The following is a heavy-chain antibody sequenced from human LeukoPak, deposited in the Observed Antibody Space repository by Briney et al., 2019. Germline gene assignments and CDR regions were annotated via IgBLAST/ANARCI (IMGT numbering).Heavy chain of an antibody. CDR1: GGSISSSSYY. CDR3: ARREIPGSFDY. J-gene: IGHJ4*02. Sequence: SETRSLTCTVSGGSISSSSYYWGWIRQPPGKGLEWIGSIYYSGSTYYNPSLKSRVTISVDTSKNQFSLKLSSVTAADTAVYYCARREIPGSFDYWGQGTLVTVSS. D-gene: IGHD5-24*01. CDR2: IYYSGST. V-gene: IGHV4-39*01.